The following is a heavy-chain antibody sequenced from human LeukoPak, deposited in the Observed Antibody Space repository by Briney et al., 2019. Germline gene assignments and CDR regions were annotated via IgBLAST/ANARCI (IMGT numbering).Heavy chain of an antibody. D-gene: IGHD1-1*01. Sequence: GGSLRLSCAASGFTFSSYAMSWVRQAPGKGLEWVSAISGSGGSTYYADSVKGRFTISRDNSKNTLYLQMNSLRAEDTAVCYCATDTEMATIGTRDYWGQGTLVTVSS. J-gene: IGHJ4*02. CDR3: ATDTEMATIGTRDY. V-gene: IGHV3-23*01. CDR2: ISGSGGST. CDR1: GFTFSSYA.